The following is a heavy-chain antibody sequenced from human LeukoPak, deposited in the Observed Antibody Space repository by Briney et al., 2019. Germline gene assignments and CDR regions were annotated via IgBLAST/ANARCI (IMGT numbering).Heavy chain of an antibody. V-gene: IGHV3-30*02. D-gene: IGHD1-7*01. CDR1: GFTFSSYG. J-gene: IGHJ4*02. Sequence: GGSLRLSCAASGFTFSSYGMHWVRQAPGKGLEWVAFIRYDGSNKYYADSVKGRFTISRGNSKNTLYLQMNSLRAEDTAVYYCARPLTGTTLFYDYWGQGTLVTVSS. CDR2: IRYDGSNK. CDR3: ARPLTGTTLFYDY.